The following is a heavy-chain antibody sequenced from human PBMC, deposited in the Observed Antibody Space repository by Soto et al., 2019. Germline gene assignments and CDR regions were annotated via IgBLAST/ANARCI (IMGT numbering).Heavy chain of an antibody. J-gene: IGHJ4*02. CDR3: AKAYYDSSGYYFIDY. V-gene: IGHV3-30*18. CDR1: GFTFSTYG. D-gene: IGHD3-22*01. Sequence: PGGSLRLSCAASGFTFSTYGMHWVRQAPGKGLEWVAVISYDGTNKYYAYSVKGRFTISRDNSKNTLYLQMSSLRAEDTAVYYCAKAYYDSSGYYFIDYWGQGTPVTVSS. CDR2: ISYDGTNK.